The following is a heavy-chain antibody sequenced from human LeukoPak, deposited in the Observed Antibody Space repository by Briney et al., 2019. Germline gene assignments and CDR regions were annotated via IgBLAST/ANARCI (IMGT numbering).Heavy chain of an antibody. CDR2: VYHTGST. V-gene: IGHV4-59*02. Sequence: SETLSLTCNVSGDSVTSFYWSWIRQSPRKGLEWIGYVYHTGSTKYNPSLKSRVTMSMDTSKNHFSLQLHSVTAADTAVYYCARGDSGWSQFDYWGQGTLVTVSS. CDR3: ARGDSGWSQFDY. J-gene: IGHJ4*02. CDR1: GDSVTSFY. D-gene: IGHD6-19*01.